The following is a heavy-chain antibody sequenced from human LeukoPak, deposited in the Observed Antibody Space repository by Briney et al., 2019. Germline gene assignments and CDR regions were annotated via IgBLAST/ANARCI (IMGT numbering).Heavy chain of an antibody. CDR1: GFTFGSYA. Sequence: GGSLRLSCAASGFTFGSYAMHWVRQAPGKGLEWVAVISYDGSNKYYADSVKGRFTISRDNSKNTLYLHMNSLRAEDTAVYYCAKRGEEYDYVWGSYRYYFDYWGQGTLVTVSS. CDR3: AKRGEEYDYVWGSYRYYFDY. V-gene: IGHV3-30-3*02. CDR2: ISYDGSNK. D-gene: IGHD3-16*02. J-gene: IGHJ4*02.